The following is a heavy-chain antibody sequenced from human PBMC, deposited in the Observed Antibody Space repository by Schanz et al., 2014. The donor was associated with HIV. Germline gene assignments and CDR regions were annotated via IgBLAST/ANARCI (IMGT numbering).Heavy chain of an antibody. CDR2: FNVMLSKI. CDR3: ASGRRSGIGWRMDV. J-gene: IGHJ6*02. CDR1: GGTFRSNA. D-gene: IGHD6-19*01. Sequence: QVQLVQSGAEVKKTGSSVTVSCKASGGTFRSNAITWVRQAPGQGLEWIRHFNVMLSKINSAQKFQGRVSMTADPSTNTAYMEMRGLRFEDTAVYYCASGRRSGIGWRMDVWGQGTTVSVSS. V-gene: IGHV1-69*01.